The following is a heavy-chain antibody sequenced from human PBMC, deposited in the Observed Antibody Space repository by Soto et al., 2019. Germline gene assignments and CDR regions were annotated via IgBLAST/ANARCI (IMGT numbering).Heavy chain of an antibody. Sequence: QLQLQESGSGLVKPSQTLSLTCAVSGGSISSGGYSWSWIRQPPGKVLEWIGYIYHSGSTYYNPSLKIRVTISVDRSKNPFSLKVSSVTAADTAVYYCARVVDTAMVTSWYFDLWGRGTLVTVSS. CDR3: ARVVDTAMVTSWYFDL. J-gene: IGHJ2*01. V-gene: IGHV4-30-2*01. CDR2: IYHSGST. CDR1: GGSISSGGYS. D-gene: IGHD5-18*01.